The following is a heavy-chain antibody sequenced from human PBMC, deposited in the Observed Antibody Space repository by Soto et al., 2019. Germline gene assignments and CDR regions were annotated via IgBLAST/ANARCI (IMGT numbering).Heavy chain of an antibody. V-gene: IGHV2-5*02. CDR1: GFSLNSPGMG. CDR2: IYWDDDK. Sequence: ESGPTLVNPTQTLTLTCTLSGFSLNSPGMGVGWIRQPPGKALESLAVIYWDDDKRYSPSLKSRLTITKDTSKNQVVLTMTNMDPVDTATYYCARLPPTVTTYYFDFWGQGTLVTVSS. CDR3: ARLPPTVTTYYFDF. D-gene: IGHD4-17*01. J-gene: IGHJ4*02.